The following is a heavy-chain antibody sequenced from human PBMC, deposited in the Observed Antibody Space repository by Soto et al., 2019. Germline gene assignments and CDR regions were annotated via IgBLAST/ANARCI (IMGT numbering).Heavy chain of an antibody. D-gene: IGHD3-22*01. CDR1: GYTFTSYC. CDR3: AGAPNYYVSNVDPTVPGWFDP. V-gene: IGHV1-69*13. CDR2: IIPIFGTA. Sequence: SVKVSCKASGYTFTSYCISWVRQAPGQGLEWMGGIIPIFGTANYAQKFQGRVTITADESTSTAYMELSSLRSEDTAVYYCAGAPNYYVSNVDPTVPGWFDPWGQGTLVTVSS. J-gene: IGHJ5*02.